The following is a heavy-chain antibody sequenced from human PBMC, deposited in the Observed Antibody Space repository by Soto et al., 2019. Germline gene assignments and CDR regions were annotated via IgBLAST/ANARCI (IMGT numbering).Heavy chain of an antibody. D-gene: IGHD2-8*01. CDR1: GYTFTRYG. J-gene: IGHJ6*02. V-gene: IGHV1-18*01. Sequence: QGHLVQSGGEVKKPGASVKVSCKASGYTFTRYGISWVRQAPGQGLEWMGWISGYNGDTNYAQNVQGRVSMTIDTSXXTDYMELRSLTSDDTAVYYCAKNGQPPYYYYGLDVWGQGTTVTVSS. CDR3: AKNGQPPYYYYGLDV. CDR2: ISGYNGDT.